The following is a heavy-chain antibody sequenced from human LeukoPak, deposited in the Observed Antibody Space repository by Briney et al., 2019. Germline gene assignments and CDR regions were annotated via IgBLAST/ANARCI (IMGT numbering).Heavy chain of an antibody. D-gene: IGHD1-26*01. J-gene: IGHJ4*02. CDR1: GFTFSSYG. Sequence: GGSQRLSCAASGFTFSSYGMHWVRQAPGKGLEWVSYISSSSSTIYYADSVKGRFTISRDNAKNSLYLQMNSLRAEDTAVYYCARDGGSYYFDYWGQGTLVTVSS. CDR3: ARDGGSYYFDY. CDR2: ISSSSSTI. V-gene: IGHV3-48*04.